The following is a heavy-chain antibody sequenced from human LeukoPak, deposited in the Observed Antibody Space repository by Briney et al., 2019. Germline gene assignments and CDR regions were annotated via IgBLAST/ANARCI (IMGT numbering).Heavy chain of an antibody. CDR1: GGSISSGDYY. D-gene: IGHD1-7*01. J-gene: IGHJ2*01. CDR2: IYYSGST. V-gene: IGHV4-30-4*01. CDR3: ARDTGTTAPFDL. Sequence: SETLSLTCTVSGGSISSGDYYWSWIRQPPGKGLEWIGYIYYSGSTYYNPSLKSRVTISVDTSKNQFSLKLSSVTVADTAVYYCARDTGTTAPFDLWGRGTLVTVSS.